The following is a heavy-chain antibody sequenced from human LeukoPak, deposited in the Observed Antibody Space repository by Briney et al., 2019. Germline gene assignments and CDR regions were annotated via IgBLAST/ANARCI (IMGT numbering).Heavy chain of an antibody. J-gene: IGHJ3*02. CDR3: ARDPQTGTNAFDI. V-gene: IGHV1-69*13. CDR2: IIPIFGTA. Sequence: GASVKVFRKASEGTFSSYAISWVRQAPGQGLEWMGGIIPIFGTANYAQKFQGRVTITADESTSTAYMELSSLRSEDTAVYYCARDPQTGTNAFDIWGQGTMVTVSS. CDR1: EGTFSSYA. D-gene: IGHD1-1*01.